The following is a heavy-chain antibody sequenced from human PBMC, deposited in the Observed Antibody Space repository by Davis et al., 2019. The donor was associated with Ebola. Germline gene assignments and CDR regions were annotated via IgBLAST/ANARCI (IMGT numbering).Heavy chain of an antibody. CDR1: GYTFTSHD. CDR2: MNPNRGNT. V-gene: IGHV1-8*01. J-gene: IGHJ6*04. CDR3: AREYSGYAGPYYYYGMDV. D-gene: IGHD5-12*01. Sequence: ASVKVSCKASGYTFTSHDIHWVRQAPGQGLEWMGWMNPNRGNTGYAQKFQGRVTMTRNTSISIAYMELSRLRSEDTAVYYCAREYSGYAGPYYYYGMDVWGKGTTVTVSS.